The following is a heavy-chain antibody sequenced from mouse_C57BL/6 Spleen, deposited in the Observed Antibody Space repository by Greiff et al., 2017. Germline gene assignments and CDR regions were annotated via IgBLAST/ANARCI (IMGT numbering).Heavy chain of an antibody. V-gene: IGHV2-4*01. J-gene: IGHJ4*01. CDR2: IWRGGST. CDR3: AKQGGYYDYRYAMDY. Sequence: VQLKESGPGLVQPSQSLSITCTVSGFSLTSYGVHWVRQPPGKGLEWLGVIWRGGSTDYNAAFISRLSISKDNSKSQVFFKMNSLQADDTAIYYCAKQGGYYDYRYAMDYWGQGTSVTVSS. D-gene: IGHD2-4*01. CDR1: GFSLTSYG.